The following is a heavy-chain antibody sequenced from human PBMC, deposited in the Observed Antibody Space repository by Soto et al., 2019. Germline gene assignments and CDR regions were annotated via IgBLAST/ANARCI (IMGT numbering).Heavy chain of an antibody. CDR3: ASGYSYEAGGY. Sequence: QVQLVESGGGLVKPRGSLRLSCAASGFTFSDYYMSWIRQAPGKGLEWVSYISGSSSYTNYADSVKGRFTISRDNAKNSLYLQMNSLRAEDTAVYYCASGYSYEAGGYWGQGTLVTVSS. CDR1: GFTFSDYY. J-gene: IGHJ4*02. CDR2: ISGSSSYT. D-gene: IGHD5-18*01. V-gene: IGHV3-11*05.